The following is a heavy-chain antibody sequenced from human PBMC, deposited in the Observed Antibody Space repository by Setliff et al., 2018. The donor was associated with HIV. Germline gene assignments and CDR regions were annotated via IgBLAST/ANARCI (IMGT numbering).Heavy chain of an antibody. Sequence: ASVKVSCKASGYTFTSYAMHWVRQAPGQRLEWMGWINAGNGNTKYSQKFQGRVTITRETSAITAYMELSSLRSEDTAVYYCARRTHYYDSSGPWEAFDIWGQGTMVTVSS. J-gene: IGHJ3*02. V-gene: IGHV1-3*01. CDR1: GYTFTSYA. D-gene: IGHD3-22*01. CDR2: INAGNGNT. CDR3: ARRTHYYDSSGPWEAFDI.